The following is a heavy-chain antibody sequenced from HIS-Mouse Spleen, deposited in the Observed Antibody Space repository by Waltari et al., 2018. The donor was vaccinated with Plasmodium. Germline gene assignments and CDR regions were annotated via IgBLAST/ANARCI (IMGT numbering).Heavy chain of an antibody. CDR2: INHSGST. V-gene: IGHV4-34*01. CDR1: GGSFSGYY. Sequence: QVQLQQWGAGLLKPSETLSLTCAVYGGSFSGYYWSWIGPPPGKGLEWIGEINHSGSTNYNPSLKSRVTISVDTSKNQFSLKLSSVTAADTAVYYCARVTSSGVYWYFDLWGRGTLVTVSS. D-gene: IGHD3-3*01. J-gene: IGHJ2*01. CDR3: ARVTSSGVYWYFDL.